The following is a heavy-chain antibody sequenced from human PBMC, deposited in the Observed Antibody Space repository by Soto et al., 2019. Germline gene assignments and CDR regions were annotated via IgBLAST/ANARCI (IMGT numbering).Heavy chain of an antibody. CDR3: ARGDRRSYGYNYFDY. CDR2: IYTSGST. CDR1: GGSISSYC. J-gene: IGHJ4*02. V-gene: IGHV4-4*07. D-gene: IGHD5-12*01. Sequence: PSETLSLTCTVSGGSISSYCWSWVRQPAGKGLEWVGRIYTSGSTNYNPSLKSRVTMSVDTSKNQFSLKLSSVTAADSAGYYCARGDRRSYGYNYFDYWGQGTLVTVSS.